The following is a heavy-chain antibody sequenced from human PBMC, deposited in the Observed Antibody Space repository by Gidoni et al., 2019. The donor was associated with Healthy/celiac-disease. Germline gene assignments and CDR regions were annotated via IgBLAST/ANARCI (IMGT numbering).Heavy chain of an antibody. CDR1: GFTFSSHG. Sequence: QVQLVESGGGVVQPGRSLRLSCAASGFTFSSHGMHWVRQAPGTGLEWVAVRWYDGSNKYYADSVKGRFTISRDNSKNTLYLQMNSLRAEDTAVYYCARDHYDFWSGPTTPFDYWGQGTLVTVSS. V-gene: IGHV3-33*01. CDR2: RWYDGSNK. D-gene: IGHD3-3*01. J-gene: IGHJ4*02. CDR3: ARDHYDFWSGPTTPFDY.